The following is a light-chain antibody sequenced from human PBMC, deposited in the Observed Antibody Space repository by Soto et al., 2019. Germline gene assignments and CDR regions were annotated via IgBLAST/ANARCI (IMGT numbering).Light chain of an antibody. Sequence: QSVLTQPASVSGSPGQSITISCTGSSRDIGTSNLVSWYQQYPGKAPKLIIYEVTKRPSGISYRFSGSKSGNTASLTISGLQPEDEATSYCYSFSHISTSLLVFGTGTKVTVL. CDR3: YSFSHISTSLLV. CDR2: EVT. J-gene: IGLJ1*01. CDR1: SRDIGTSNL. V-gene: IGLV2-23*02.